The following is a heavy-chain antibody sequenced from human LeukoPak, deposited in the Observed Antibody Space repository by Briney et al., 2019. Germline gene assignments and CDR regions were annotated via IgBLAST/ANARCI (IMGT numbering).Heavy chain of an antibody. CDR3: ARDTEAAGTYYYYYYGMDV. CDR1: GYTFTGYY. D-gene: IGHD6-13*01. J-gene: IGHJ6*02. V-gene: IGHV1-2*04. Sequence: ASVKVSCKASGYTFTGYYMHWVRQAPGQGLEWMGWINPNSGDTNYAQKFQGWVTMTRDTSISTAYMELSRLRSDDTAVYYCARDTEAAGTYYYYYYGMDVWGQGTTVTVSS. CDR2: INPNSGDT.